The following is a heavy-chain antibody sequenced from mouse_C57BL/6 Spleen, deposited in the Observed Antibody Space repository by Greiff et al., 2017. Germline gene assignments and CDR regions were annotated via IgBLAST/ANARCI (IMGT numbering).Heavy chain of an antibody. D-gene: IGHD4-1*01. CDR3: TKELGGYFDY. CDR2: IYPGNSDT. V-gene: IGHV1-5*01. CDR1: GYTFTSYW. J-gene: IGHJ2*01. Sequence: EVQLQQSGTVLARPGASVKMSCKTSGYTFTSYWMHWVNQRPGQGLEWIGAIYPGNSDTSYNQKFKGKAKLTAVTSASTAYMELSSLANEDSAVYYCTKELGGYFDYWGKGTTLTVSS.